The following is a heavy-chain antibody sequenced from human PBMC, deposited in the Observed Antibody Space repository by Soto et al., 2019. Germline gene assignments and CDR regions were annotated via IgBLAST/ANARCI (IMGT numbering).Heavy chain of an antibody. V-gene: IGHV3-53*02. J-gene: IGHJ6*02. CDR1: GFTVSSNY. D-gene: IGHD3-10*01. Sequence: EVQLVETGGGLIQPGGSLRLSCAASGFTVSSNYMNWVRQAPGKGLEWVSVIYIGGGTYYADSVKGRFTVSRDNSKNTLFLQMNSLGAEDTAVYYSARDRGFYGMDVWGQGTTVTVSS. CDR2: IYIGGGT. CDR3: ARDRGFYGMDV.